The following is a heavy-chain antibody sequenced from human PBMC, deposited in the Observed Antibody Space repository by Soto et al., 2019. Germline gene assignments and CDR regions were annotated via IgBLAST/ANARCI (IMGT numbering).Heavy chain of an antibody. CDR2: ISYDGSNK. CDR3: AKGQHCSSTSCYFYYYGMDV. D-gene: IGHD2-2*01. V-gene: IGHV3-30*18. Sequence: QVQLVESGGGVVQPGRSLRLSCAASGFIFNTYDMHWVRQAPGKGLERVAVISYDGSNKYYADSVKGRRTISRDNSKTMLYVQMNGLRPEDTDVYYCAKGQHCSSTSCYFYYYGMDVWGQGTKVAVSS. J-gene: IGHJ6*02. CDR1: GFIFNTYD.